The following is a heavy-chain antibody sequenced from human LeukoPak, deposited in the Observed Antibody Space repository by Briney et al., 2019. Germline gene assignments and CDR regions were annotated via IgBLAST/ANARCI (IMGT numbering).Heavy chain of an antibody. V-gene: IGHV4-59*08. Sequence: SETLSLTCTVSGGSVTTYYWSWIRQPPGKGLEWIAYTYDSWTSSGPTKYNPSPNSRVTISVDRSKTQFSLKLRSVTAADTAVYYCARHEGSTGWYYYWGPGTLVTVSS. D-gene: IGHD6-19*01. CDR2: TYDSWTSSGPT. J-gene: IGHJ4*02. CDR1: GGSVTTYY. CDR3: ARHEGSTGWYYY.